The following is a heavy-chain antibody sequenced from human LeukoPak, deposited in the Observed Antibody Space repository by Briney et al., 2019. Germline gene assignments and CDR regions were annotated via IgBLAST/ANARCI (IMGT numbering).Heavy chain of an antibody. Sequence: GGCLRLSRAASVFTLRRYLVPTVRQAPGTGVGWVYCLNPDGSSTASADSVKGRFTISREHAKNTLYLQIESRGADNTAVYYLTRMSRRAPGLPDLWGQGTRVTVSS. CDR1: VFTLRRYL. CDR2: LNPDGSST. CDR3: TRMSRRAPGLPDL. V-gene: IGHV3-74*01. D-gene: IGHD2-2*01. J-gene: IGHJ5*02.